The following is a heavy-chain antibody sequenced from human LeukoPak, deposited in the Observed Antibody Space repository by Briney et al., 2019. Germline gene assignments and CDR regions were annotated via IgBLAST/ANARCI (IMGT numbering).Heavy chain of an antibody. J-gene: IGHJ4*02. V-gene: IGHV1-2*02. CDR1: GYSFTGYY. CDR3: ARSPYGSGSYYIY. CDR2: INPNSGGT. D-gene: IGHD3-10*01. Sequence: ASVKVSCKASGYSFTGYYIHWVRQAPGQGLEWMGWINPNSGGTNYAQKFQDRVTMTRDTSISTAYMELSRLRSDDTAVYYCARSPYGSGSYYIYWGQGTLVTVSS.